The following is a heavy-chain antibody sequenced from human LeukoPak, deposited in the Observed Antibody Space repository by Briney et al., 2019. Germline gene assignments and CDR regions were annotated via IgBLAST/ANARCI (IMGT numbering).Heavy chain of an antibody. V-gene: IGHV3-23*01. CDR1: GFTFSSYA. Sequence: GGSLRLSCAASGFTFSSYAMSWVRQAPGKGLEWVSSISGSGGSTYYADSVKGRFTISRDNSKNTLYLQMNSLRAEHTAVYYCAKRGDFWSGSLWYFDYWGQGTLVTVSS. D-gene: IGHD3-3*01. CDR3: AKRGDFWSGSLWYFDY. CDR2: ISGSGGST. J-gene: IGHJ4*02.